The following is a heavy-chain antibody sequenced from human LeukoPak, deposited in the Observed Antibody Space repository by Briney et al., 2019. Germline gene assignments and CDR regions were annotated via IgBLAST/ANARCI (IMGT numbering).Heavy chain of an antibody. CDR3: AREYSSSWSTSRYYFDY. V-gene: IGHV3-30-3*01. D-gene: IGHD6-13*01. J-gene: IGHJ4*02. CDR1: GFTFSSYA. CDR2: ISYDGSNK. Sequence: PGGSLRLSCAASGFTFSSYAMHWVRQAPGKGLEWVAVISYDGSNKYYADYVKGRFTISRDNSKNTLYLQMNSLRAEDTAVYYCAREYSSSWSTSRYYFDYWGQGTLVTVSS.